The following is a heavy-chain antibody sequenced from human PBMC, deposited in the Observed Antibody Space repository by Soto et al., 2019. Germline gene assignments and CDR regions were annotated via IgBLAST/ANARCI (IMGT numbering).Heavy chain of an antibody. J-gene: IGHJ3*02. CDR1: VFTFKDYA. Sequence: PWGSLGLSCALAVFTFKDYAMSWVRQATGKGLDWVSTISGALGSAYYAASVEGRFTISGDSSNNTLYLQMNRLRVEDTATYYCAKDSRLPGFGLLIHAFDMWGQGTMVTVSS. V-gene: IGHV3-23*01. CDR3: AKDSRLPGFGLLIHAFDM. D-gene: IGHD3-3*01. CDR2: ISGALGSA.